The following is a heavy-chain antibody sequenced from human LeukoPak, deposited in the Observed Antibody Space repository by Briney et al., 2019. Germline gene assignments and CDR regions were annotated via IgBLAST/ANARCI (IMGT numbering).Heavy chain of an antibody. V-gene: IGHV1-2*02. CDR3: ARDLMTTPTWDFDY. J-gene: IGHJ4*02. CDR2: INPNSGTT. CDR1: GYTFTGYY. Sequence: ASVTVSCKGSGYTFTGYYMHWVRQAPGQGLEWMGWINPNSGTTNYAQKFQGRVTVTRDTSISTAYMELSWLESDDTAVYYCARDLMTTPTWDFDYWGQGTLVTVAS. D-gene: IGHD3-16*01.